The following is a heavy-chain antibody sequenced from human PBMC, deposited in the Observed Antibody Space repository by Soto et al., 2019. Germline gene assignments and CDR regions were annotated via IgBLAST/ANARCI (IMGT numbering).Heavy chain of an antibody. V-gene: IGHV3-21*01. J-gene: IGHJ6*03. Sequence: GGSLRLSCAASGFTFSSYSMNWVRQAPGKGLEWVSSISSSSSYIYYADSVKGRFTISRDNAKNSLYLQMNSLRAEDTAVYYCAREQQLEDIYYYYYMDVWGKGTTVTVSS. D-gene: IGHD6-13*01. CDR2: ISSSSSYI. CDR3: AREQQLEDIYYYYYMDV. CDR1: GFTFSSYS.